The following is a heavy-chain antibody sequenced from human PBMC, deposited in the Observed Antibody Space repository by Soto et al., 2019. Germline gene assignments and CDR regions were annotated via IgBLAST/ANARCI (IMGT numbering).Heavy chain of an antibody. CDR3: ARDEYNNGRNWLNP. D-gene: IGHD2-8*01. J-gene: IGHJ5*02. CDR2: INTYNGNT. CDR1: GYTFSNSG. V-gene: IGHV1-18*01. Sequence: QVQLVQSGPEVKKPGASVKVSCKASGYTFSNSGFSWMRQAPGQGLEWMGWINTYNGNTNYAQKFQGRLSMTTDTSTSTAFMELRTLRSDDTAVYYCARDEYNNGRNWLNPWGQGTLVTVTS.